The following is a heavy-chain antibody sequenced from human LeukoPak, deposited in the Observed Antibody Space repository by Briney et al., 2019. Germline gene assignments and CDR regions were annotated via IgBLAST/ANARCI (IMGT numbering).Heavy chain of an antibody. CDR1: GFTVSSNY. Sequence: GESLRLSCAASGFTVSSNYMSWVRQAPEKGLEWVSAISRSGGSTYADSVTGRFTISRDNSKNTLYLQMNSLRAEDTAIYYCAKTIPYWYLDLWGRGTLVTVSS. J-gene: IGHJ2*01. CDR3: AKTIPYWYLDL. CDR2: ISRSGGST. V-gene: IGHV3-23*01. D-gene: IGHD5-24*01.